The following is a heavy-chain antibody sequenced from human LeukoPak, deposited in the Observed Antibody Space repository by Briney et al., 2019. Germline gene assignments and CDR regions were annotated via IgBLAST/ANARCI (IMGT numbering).Heavy chain of an antibody. D-gene: IGHD3-10*01. CDR1: GGSIRSYY. Sequence: SETLSLTCTVSGGSIRSYYWSWIRQPPGKGLEWIGYIYYSGSTNYNPSLKSRVTISVDTSKNQFSLKLSSVTAADTAVYYCARGVPHLDYWGQGTLVTVSS. J-gene: IGHJ4*02. CDR3: ARGVPHLDY. CDR2: IYYSGST. V-gene: IGHV4-59*01.